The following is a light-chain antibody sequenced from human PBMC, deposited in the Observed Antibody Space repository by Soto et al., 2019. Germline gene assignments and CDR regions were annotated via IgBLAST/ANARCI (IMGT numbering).Light chain of an antibody. J-gene: IGLJ2*01. CDR2: DVN. CDR3: ASYTRAATLV. Sequence: QSVLTQPASVSGSPGQSITISCTGTISDIGGYNFISWYQHHPGKAPKLVIYDVNNRPSGISYRFSGSKSGNTAPLTISGLQTEDEAAYYCASYTRAATLVFGGGTKLTVL. V-gene: IGLV2-14*01. CDR1: ISDIGGYNF.